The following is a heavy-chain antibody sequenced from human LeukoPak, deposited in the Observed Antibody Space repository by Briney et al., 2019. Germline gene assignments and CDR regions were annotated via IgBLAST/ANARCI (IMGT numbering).Heavy chain of an antibody. V-gene: IGHV3-30*02. J-gene: IGHJ4*02. CDR3: AKDLPAAYFDY. D-gene: IGHD2-2*01. CDR2: IWYGGSNK. CDR1: GFTFSSYG. Sequence: GGSLRLSCAASGFTFSSYGMHWVRQAPGKGLEWVAVIWYGGSNKYYADSVKGRFTISRDNSKNTLYLQMNSLRAEDTAVYYCAKDLPAAYFDYWGQGTLVTVSS.